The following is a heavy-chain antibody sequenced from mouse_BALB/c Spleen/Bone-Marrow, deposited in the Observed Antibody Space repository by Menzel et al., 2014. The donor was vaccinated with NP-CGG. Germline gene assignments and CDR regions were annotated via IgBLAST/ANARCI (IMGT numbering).Heavy chain of an antibody. Sequence: EVQVVESGGGLVQPGGSLKLSCATSGFTFSDYYMYWVRQTPEKRLEWVAYISNGGGSTYYPDTVKGRFTISRDNAKNTLYLQMSRLKSEDTAMYYCARHSDCDYFDYWGQGTTLTVSS. CDR2: ISNGGGST. CDR3: ARHSDCDYFDY. J-gene: IGHJ2*01. CDR1: GFTFSDYY. D-gene: IGHD2-4*01. V-gene: IGHV5-12*02.